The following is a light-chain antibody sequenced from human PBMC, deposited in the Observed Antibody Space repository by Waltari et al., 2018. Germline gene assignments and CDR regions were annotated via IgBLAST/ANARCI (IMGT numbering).Light chain of an antibody. J-gene: IGKJ1*01. CDR1: QNISTW. Sequence: DIQMTQSPSSVSASVGDRVTITCRASQNISTWLAWYQQKPGKAPKLLISAASSLQSGVPSRFSGSGSGTDFTLTIISLQPEDFATYYCQQANNFPPWTFGQGTKVEIK. CDR3: QQANNFPPWT. V-gene: IGKV1-12*01. CDR2: AAS.